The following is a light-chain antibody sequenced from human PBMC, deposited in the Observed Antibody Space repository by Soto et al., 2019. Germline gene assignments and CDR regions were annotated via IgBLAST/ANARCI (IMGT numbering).Light chain of an antibody. CDR3: RQHYSYPPT. CDR2: AAS. J-gene: IGKJ1*01. CDR1: QGISSY. V-gene: IGKV1-8*01. Sequence: AIRLTQSPSSLSASTGERVTITCRASQGISSYLAWYQQKPGKAPKLLIYAASTLQSGVPSRFIGSRSWTDFKLTISCLQYEDFATYYGRQHYSYPPTCGQGNKVEIK.